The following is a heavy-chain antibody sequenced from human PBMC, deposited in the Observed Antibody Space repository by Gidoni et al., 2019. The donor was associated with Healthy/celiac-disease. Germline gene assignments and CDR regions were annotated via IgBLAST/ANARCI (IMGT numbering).Heavy chain of an antibody. CDR1: GFTFSSYA. D-gene: IGHD2-2*01. CDR3: AKVSARTSRLNFDY. V-gene: IGHV3-23*01. Sequence: EVQLLESGGGLVQPGGSLRLSCAASGFTFSSYAMRWVRQAPGKGLKWVSAISGSGGSTYYADSGKGRFTISRDNSKNTLYLQMNSLRAEDTAVYYCAKVSARTSRLNFDYWGQGTLVTVSS. CDR2: ISGSGGST. J-gene: IGHJ4*02.